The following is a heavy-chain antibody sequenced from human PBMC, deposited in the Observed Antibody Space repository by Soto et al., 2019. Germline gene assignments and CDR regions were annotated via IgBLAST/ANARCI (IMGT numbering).Heavy chain of an antibody. Sequence: VKVACKASGYTVTSYHVNRGRQATRQGPEWMGWMNADSGHTGYVRKFPGRVTMTRNTATSTAYMELSSLRSEDTAVYYCASRVQFIAAAGPENYYYYYGMDVPAEGPTVTVSS. J-gene: IGHJ6*04. CDR1: GYTVTSYH. V-gene: IGHV1-8*01. CDR2: MNADSGHT. D-gene: IGHD6-13*01. CDR3: ASRVQFIAAAGPENYYYYYGMDV.